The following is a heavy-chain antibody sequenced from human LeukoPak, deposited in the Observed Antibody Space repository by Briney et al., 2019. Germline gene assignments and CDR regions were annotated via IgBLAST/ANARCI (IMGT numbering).Heavy chain of an antibody. J-gene: IGHJ3*02. CDR2: ISGDGGST. V-gene: IGHV3-43*02. Sequence: GGSLRLSCAASGFTFDDYAMHWVRQAPGKGPEWVSLISGDGGSTYYADSVKGRFTISRDDSKNSLYLQMNSLRTEDAALYYCAKDTAWGRVAFDIWGQGTMVTVSS. CDR3: AKDTAWGRVAFDI. D-gene: IGHD3-16*01. CDR1: GFTFDDYA.